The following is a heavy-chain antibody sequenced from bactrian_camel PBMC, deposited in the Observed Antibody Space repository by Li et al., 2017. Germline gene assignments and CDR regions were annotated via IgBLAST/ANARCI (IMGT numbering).Heavy chain of an antibody. D-gene: IGHD4*01. CDR2: ISSGGDNT. J-gene: IGHJ4*01. V-gene: IGHV3S31*01. CDR1: GFTFSNYA. Sequence: DVQLVESGGGLVQAGGSLRLSCAASGFTFSNYAMSWVRQAPGKGLEWVSTISSGGDNTYYADSVKGRFTISRDNAKNTLYLQLNSLKTEDTAMYYCAHRGLSSDYVSGFDARDNYWGQGTQVTVS. CDR3: AHRGLSSDYVSGFDARDNY.